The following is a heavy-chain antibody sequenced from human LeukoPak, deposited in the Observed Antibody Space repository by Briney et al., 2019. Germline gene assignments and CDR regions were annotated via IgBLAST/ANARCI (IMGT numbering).Heavy chain of an antibody. V-gene: IGHV3-53*01. Sequence: GGSLRLSCAASGLTVSSNYMSWVRQAPGKGLEWVSVIYSGGSTYYADSVKGRFTISRDNSKNKLFLKMNSLRAEDTAVYSCAKVLGYSYGFGYWGQGTLVTVSS. CDR3: AKVLGYSYGFGY. D-gene: IGHD5-18*01. CDR2: IYSGGST. J-gene: IGHJ4*02. CDR1: GLTVSSNY.